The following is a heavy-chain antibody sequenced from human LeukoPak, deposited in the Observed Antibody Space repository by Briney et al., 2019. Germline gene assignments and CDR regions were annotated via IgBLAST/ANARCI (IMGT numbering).Heavy chain of an antibody. CDR3: AKGNWKVD. D-gene: IGHD1-1*01. CDR1: GFTFSDSD. V-gene: IGHV3-23*01. J-gene: IGHJ4*02. Sequence: RGSLTLSCAASGFTFSDSDMSCVRQAPGKGLEWVSGISGSGDRTYNADSVKGRFTISRDNAKNTLYLQMNSRRAEDTAVYYCAKGNWKVDWGQGTPVTVS. CDR2: ISGSGDRT.